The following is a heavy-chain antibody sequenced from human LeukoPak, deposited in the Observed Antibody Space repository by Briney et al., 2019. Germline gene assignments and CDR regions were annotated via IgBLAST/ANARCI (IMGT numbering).Heavy chain of an antibody. V-gene: IGHV1-18*01. CDR2: ISAYNGNT. CDR1: GYTFTSYG. Sequence: ASVTVSFMASGYTFTSYGISWVRQAPGQGVEGMGCISAYNGNTNYVQKLQGRVTMTTDRSTSTAYMELRSPRCDDKAVYYCARDTPIDIVVVPAAAGDAFDIWGHGTMVTVSS. D-gene: IGHD2-2*01. CDR3: ARDTPIDIVVVPAAAGDAFDI. J-gene: IGHJ3*02.